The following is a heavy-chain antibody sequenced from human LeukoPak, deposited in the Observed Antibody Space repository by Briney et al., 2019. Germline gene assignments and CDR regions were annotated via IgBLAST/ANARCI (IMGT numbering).Heavy chain of an antibody. D-gene: IGHD6-19*01. J-gene: IGHJ5*02. Sequence: GGSLRLSCAASGFTFSSSWMSWVRQAPGKGLEWVANIRADGGVRNYVDSVKGRFTISRDNAKNSLYLQMNSLRAEDTAVYYCARDPLYGSGAWSQGTLVTVSS. CDR2: IRADGGVR. V-gene: IGHV3-7*05. CDR3: ARDPLYGSGA. CDR1: GFTFSSSW.